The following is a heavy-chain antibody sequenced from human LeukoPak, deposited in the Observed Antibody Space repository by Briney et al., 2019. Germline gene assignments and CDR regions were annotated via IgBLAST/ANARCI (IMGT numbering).Heavy chain of an antibody. J-gene: IGHJ4*02. V-gene: IGHV5-51*01. Sequence: GESLKISCKGSGYSFTSYWIGWVRQMPGKGLEWMGIIYPSDSTTYTTSFEGQVTLSVDKSITTAYLQWSSLKASDTAMYYCARLRDDSSGYYFDYWGQGTLVTVSS. CDR1: GYSFTSYW. CDR3: ARLRDDSSGYYFDY. CDR2: IYPSDST. D-gene: IGHD3-22*01.